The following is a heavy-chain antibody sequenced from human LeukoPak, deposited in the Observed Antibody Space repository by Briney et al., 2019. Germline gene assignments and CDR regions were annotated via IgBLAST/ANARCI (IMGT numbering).Heavy chain of an antibody. Sequence: PGGSLRLSCAASGFSVSSNYMTWVRQAPGKGLEWVSVLYSDGTTYYTDSVKGRFTISRDNSKNTLYLQMNSLRAEDTAVYYCAREEFRSYYDFWSGYRQTNAFDIWGQGTMVTVSS. CDR3: AREEFRSYYDFWSGYRQTNAFDI. D-gene: IGHD3-3*01. V-gene: IGHV3-53*01. CDR1: GFSVSSNY. CDR2: LYSDGTT. J-gene: IGHJ3*02.